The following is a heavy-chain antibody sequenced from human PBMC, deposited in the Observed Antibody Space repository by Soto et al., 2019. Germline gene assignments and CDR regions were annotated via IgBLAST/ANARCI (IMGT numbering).Heavy chain of an antibody. D-gene: IGHD4-4*01. CDR1: GFTVSSNY. CDR3: ARDRVTTGFDP. J-gene: IGHJ5*02. CDR2: IYSGGST. V-gene: IGHV3-66*01. Sequence: GGSVRLSCAASGFTVSSNYMSWVRQAPGKGLEWVSVIYSGGSTYYADSVKGRFTISRDNSKNTLYLQMNSLRAEDTAVYYCARDRVTTGFDPWGQGTLVTVSS.